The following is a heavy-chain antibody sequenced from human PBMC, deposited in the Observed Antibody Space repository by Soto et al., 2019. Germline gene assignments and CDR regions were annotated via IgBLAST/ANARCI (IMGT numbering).Heavy chain of an antibody. J-gene: IGHJ4*02. V-gene: IGHV4-39*01. D-gene: IGHD1-20*01. Sequence: SETLSLTCTVSSGSISVTDVFWGWVRQPPGKGLEWIGNVDYSGTAYFSPSLATRVTFHVDTSKNQFSLTLYSVTAADTAVYYCARITGRHPDYWGQGILVTVSS. CDR2: VDYSGTA. CDR1: SGSISVTDVF. CDR3: ARITGRHPDY.